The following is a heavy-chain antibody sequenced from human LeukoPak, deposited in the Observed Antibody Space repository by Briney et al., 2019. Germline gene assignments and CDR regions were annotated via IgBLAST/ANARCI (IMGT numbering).Heavy chain of an antibody. CDR3: AREGGSYAFDY. D-gene: IGHD1-26*01. J-gene: IGHJ4*02. V-gene: IGHV1-2*02. CDR2: INPSNGVT. CDR1: GYTFTGYY. Sequence: VAVNVSCKASGYTFTGYYLHWVRQAPGQGLEWMGWINPSNGVTNYAQNFQGRVTMTRDTSISTAYMELSSLRSDDTAVFYCAREGGSYAFDYWGQGTLVTDSS.